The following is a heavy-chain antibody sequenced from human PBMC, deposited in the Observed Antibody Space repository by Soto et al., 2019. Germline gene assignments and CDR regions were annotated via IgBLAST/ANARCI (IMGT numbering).Heavy chain of an antibody. CDR1: GYTFTDYY. CDR2: INPSSGST. D-gene: IGHD3-22*01. CDR3: ARMGGRYESTGPDY. J-gene: IGHJ4*02. V-gene: IGHV1-46*01. Sequence: ASVRVSCKASGYTFTDYYIHWVRQAPGQGLEWMGIINPSSGSTSYSQKFQGRVPMTRDTSTSTVYMELSRLTSEDTAIYYCARMGGRYESTGPDYWGPGTLVTVSS.